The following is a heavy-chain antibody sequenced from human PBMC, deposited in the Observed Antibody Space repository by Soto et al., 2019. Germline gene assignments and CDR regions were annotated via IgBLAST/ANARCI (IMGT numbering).Heavy chain of an antibody. D-gene: IGHD3-10*01. CDR2: IYHGGST. CDR3: ARERGSIKVRGPVDI. CDR1: NGSISSNNW. J-gene: IGHJ3*02. Sequence: QVQLQESGPGLVKPSGTLSLTCTVTNGSISSNNWWSWVRQSPGKGLEWIGEIYHGGSTNFNPSLISRVTIPLDASRNQFSFRLRSVTAADTAVYYCARERGSIKVRGPVDIWGQGTLVTVSS. V-gene: IGHV4-4*02.